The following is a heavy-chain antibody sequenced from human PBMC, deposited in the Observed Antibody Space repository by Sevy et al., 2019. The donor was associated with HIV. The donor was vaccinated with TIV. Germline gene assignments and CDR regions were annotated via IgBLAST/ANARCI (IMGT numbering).Heavy chain of an antibody. CDR1: GYTFTGYY. Sequence: ASVKVSCKASGYTFTGYYMHWVRPAPGQGLEWMGWINPNSGGTNYAQTFQGRVTMNRDTSISTAYIELSRLRSDDTAVYYCARERVYCSGGSCKPGGWFDPWGQGTLVTVSS. V-gene: IGHV1-2*02. CDR2: INPNSGGT. J-gene: IGHJ5*02. D-gene: IGHD2-15*01. CDR3: ARERVYCSGGSCKPGGWFDP.